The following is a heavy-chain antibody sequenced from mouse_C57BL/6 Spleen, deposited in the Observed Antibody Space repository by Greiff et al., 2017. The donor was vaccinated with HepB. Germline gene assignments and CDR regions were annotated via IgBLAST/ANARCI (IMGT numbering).Heavy chain of an antibody. CDR2: IYPRSGNT. CDR3: ARGGSITTVVATYYYAMDY. J-gene: IGHJ4*01. Sequence: QVQLKQSGAELARPGASVKLSCKASGYTFTSYGISWVKQRTGQGLEWIGEIYPRSGNTYYNEKFKGKATLTADKSSSTAYMELRSLTSEDSAVYFCARGGSITTVVATYYYAMDYWGQGTSVTVSS. V-gene: IGHV1-81*01. CDR1: GYTFTSYG. D-gene: IGHD1-1*01.